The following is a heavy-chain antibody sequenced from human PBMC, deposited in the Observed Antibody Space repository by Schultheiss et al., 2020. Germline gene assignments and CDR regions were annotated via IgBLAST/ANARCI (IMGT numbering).Heavy chain of an antibody. CDR2: INSDGSST. CDR1: GFTFSSYA. J-gene: IGHJ4*02. D-gene: IGHD3-16*01. CDR3: ARDGGGSGRPYYLEY. Sequence: GGSLRLSCAASGFTFSSYAMSWVRQAPGKGLVWVSRINSDGSSTSYADSVKGRFTISSDDSSNTLSLQMNNLRAEDTAVYYCARDGGGSGRPYYLEYWGRGPLVTVAS. V-gene: IGHV3-74*01.